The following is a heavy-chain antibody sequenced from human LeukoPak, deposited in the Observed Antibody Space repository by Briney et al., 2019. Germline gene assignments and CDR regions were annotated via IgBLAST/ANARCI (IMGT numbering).Heavy chain of an antibody. CDR1: GYTLTELS. J-gene: IGHJ4*02. V-gene: IGHV1-69*06. D-gene: IGHD3-22*01. CDR2: IIPIFGTA. CDR3: ARESYDSSGYYPYVDY. Sequence: SVKVSCKVSGYTLTELSMHWVRQAPGQGLEWMGGIIPIFGTANYAQKFQGRVTITADKSTSTAYMELSSLRSEDTAVYYCARESYDSSGYYPYVDYWGQGTLVTVSS.